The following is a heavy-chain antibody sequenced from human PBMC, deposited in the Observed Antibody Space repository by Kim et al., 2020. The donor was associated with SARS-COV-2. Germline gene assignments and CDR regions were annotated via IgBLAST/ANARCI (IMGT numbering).Heavy chain of an antibody. D-gene: IGHD1-26*01. J-gene: IGHJ5*02. CDR2: T. Sequence: TNYNPALKSRVTISVDTSKNQFSLKLSSGTAADTAVYYWARGPGKWEPLPWGQGTLVTVSS. CDR3: ARGPGKWEPLP. V-gene: IGHV4-34*01.